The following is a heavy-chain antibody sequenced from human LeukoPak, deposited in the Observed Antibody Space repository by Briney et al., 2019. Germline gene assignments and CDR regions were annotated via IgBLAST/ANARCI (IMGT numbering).Heavy chain of an antibody. Sequence: ASVKVSFKASGYTFTGYYMHWVRQAPGQGLEWMGWINPNSGGTNYAQKFQGRVTMTRDTSISTAYMELSRLRSDDTAVYYCARDHGSGWYDLVYWGQGTLVTVSS. J-gene: IGHJ4*02. V-gene: IGHV1-2*02. CDR1: GYTFTGYY. CDR2: INPNSGGT. CDR3: ARDHGSGWYDLVY. D-gene: IGHD6-19*01.